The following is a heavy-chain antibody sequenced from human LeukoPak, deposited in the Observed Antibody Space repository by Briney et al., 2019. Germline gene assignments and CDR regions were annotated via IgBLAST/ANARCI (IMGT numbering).Heavy chain of an antibody. Sequence: ASVKVSCKASGSTFTGYYMHWVRQAPGQGLEWMGWINPNSGGTNYAQKFQGRVTMTRDTSISTAYMELSRLRSDDTAVYYCARARSYGLMGDDAFDIWGQGTMVTVSS. J-gene: IGHJ3*02. CDR2: INPNSGGT. CDR3: ARARSYGLMGDDAFDI. CDR1: GSTFTGYY. V-gene: IGHV1-2*02. D-gene: IGHD5-18*01.